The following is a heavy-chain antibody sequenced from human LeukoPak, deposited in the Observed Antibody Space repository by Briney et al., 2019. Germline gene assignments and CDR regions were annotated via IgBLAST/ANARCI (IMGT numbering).Heavy chain of an antibody. Sequence: SETLSLTCAVYGGSFSGYYWSWIRQPPGKGLEWIGEINHSGSTDYNPSLKSRVTISVDTSKNQFSLKLSSVTAADTAVYYCARVLSRKDYWGQGTLVTVSS. J-gene: IGHJ4*02. CDR3: ARVLSRKDY. V-gene: IGHV4-34*01. CDR1: GGSFSGYY. CDR2: INHSGST.